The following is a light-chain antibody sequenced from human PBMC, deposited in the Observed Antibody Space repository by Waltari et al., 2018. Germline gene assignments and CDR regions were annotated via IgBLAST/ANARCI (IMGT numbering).Light chain of an antibody. J-gene: IGLJ3*02. CDR1: SGSLSTTSY. Sequence: QTVVTQEPSLSVSPGGTVPLTCTLSSGSLSTTSYATWYQQTPGQAPRTLVYKGNSRSSGVPNRFSGSILGNKAALTITGAQADDECDYYCSLYMGSGIWVFGGGTKLTVL. CDR3: SLYMGSGIWV. V-gene: IGLV8-61*01. CDR2: KGN.